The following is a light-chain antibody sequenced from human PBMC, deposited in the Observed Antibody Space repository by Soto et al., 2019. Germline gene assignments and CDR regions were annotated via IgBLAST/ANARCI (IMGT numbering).Light chain of an antibody. V-gene: IGLV2-14*01. Sequence: CALTQPASVSGSPGQSITISCTGTSSDVGGYNYVSWYQQHPGKAPKLMIYDVSNRPSGVSNRFSGSKSGNTASLTISGLQAVDEADYYCSSYTSSSTRVFGGGTKLTVL. CDR3: SSYTSSSTRV. CDR1: SSDVGGYNY. CDR2: DVS. J-gene: IGLJ3*02.